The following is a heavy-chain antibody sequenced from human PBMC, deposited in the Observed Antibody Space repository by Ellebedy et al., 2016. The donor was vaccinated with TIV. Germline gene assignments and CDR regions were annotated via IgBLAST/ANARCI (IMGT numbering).Heavy chain of an antibody. D-gene: IGHD2-21*02. CDR3: ARTDPWQPNDD. CDR1: GGSVSSTRYY. CDR2: VYYSGSP. V-gene: IGHV4-39*01. J-gene: IGHJ4*02. Sequence: MPGGSLRLSCSVSGGSVSSTRYYWAWIRQPTGKGLEYIGSVYYSGSPYYNTSFKSRVTLSADTSKNQFSLNLRTVTAADTAVYYCARTDPWQPNDDWGKGILVSVSS.